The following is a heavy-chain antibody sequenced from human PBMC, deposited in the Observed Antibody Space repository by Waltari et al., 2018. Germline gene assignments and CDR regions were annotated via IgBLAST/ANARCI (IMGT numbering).Heavy chain of an antibody. V-gene: IGHV1-69*02. D-gene: IGHD6-13*01. Sequence: QVQLVQSGAEVKKPGSSVKVSCKASGGTFSSYTISWVRQAPGQGLEWMGRIIPILGIANYAQKCQGRVTITADKSTSTAYMELSSLRSEDTAVYYCATPSIAAQENWFDPWGQGTLVTVSS. CDR1: GGTFSSYT. CDR3: ATPSIAAQENWFDP. J-gene: IGHJ5*02. CDR2: IIPILGIA.